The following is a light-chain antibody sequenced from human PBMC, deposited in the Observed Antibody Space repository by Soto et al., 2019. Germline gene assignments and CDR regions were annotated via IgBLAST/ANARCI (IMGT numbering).Light chain of an antibody. CDR2: EVT. J-gene: IGLJ1*01. Sequence: QSVLTQPACVSGPPGQSLTISRTGSSSEVASYNLVSWYQQHPGKAHKLMIYEVTKRPSGVSNRSSGSKSGNTTSLTISVLQAEYEAEYFRGSHAGNSEGVGTETNVTV. CDR3: GSHAGNSEG. CDR1: SSEVASYNL. V-gene: IGLV2-23*02.